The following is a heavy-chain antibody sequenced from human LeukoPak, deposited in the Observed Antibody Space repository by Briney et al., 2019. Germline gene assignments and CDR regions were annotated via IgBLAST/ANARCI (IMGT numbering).Heavy chain of an antibody. J-gene: IGHJ4*02. V-gene: IGHV4-59*01. CDR2: IYYSGST. CDR1: GGSISSYY. D-gene: IGHD6-6*01. CDR3: ASSRYSSSSLDY. Sequence: SETLSLTCTVSGGSISSYYWSWIRQPPGKGLEWIGYIYYSGSTNCNPSLKSRVTISVDTSKNQFSLKLSSVTAADTAVYYCASSRYSSSSLDYWGQGTLVTVSS.